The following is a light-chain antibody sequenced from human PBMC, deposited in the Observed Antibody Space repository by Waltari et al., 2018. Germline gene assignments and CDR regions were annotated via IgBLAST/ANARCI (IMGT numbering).Light chain of an antibody. CDR1: ASNFGNTV. V-gene: IGLV1-44*01. CDR2: RND. Sequence: QSVLTQPPSASATPGQRVTIPCSGRASNFGNTVVNWYQQLPGKAPKLLIYRNDQRPSGVPDRFSGSKSGTSASLAISGLQSEDEADYYCAAWDDSLNGHWVFGGGTKVTVL. CDR3: AAWDDSLNGHWV. J-gene: IGLJ3*02.